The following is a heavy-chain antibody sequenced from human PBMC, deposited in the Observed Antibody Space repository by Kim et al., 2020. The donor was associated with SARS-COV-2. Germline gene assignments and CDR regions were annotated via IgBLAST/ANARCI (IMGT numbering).Heavy chain of an antibody. J-gene: IGHJ6*02. D-gene: IGHD1-1*01. V-gene: IGHV3-53*01. Sequence: ADSVKGRFTISRDNYKNTLYLQMNSLRAEDTTVYYCARDGYSYYYYGMDVWGQGTTVTVSS. CDR3: ARDGYSYYYYGMDV.